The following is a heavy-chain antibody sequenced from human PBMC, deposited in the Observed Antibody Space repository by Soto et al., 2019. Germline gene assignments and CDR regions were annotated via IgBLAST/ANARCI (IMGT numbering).Heavy chain of an antibody. CDR2: ISFDGSNK. CDR1: GFTFSYYP. Sequence: QMQLVESGGGVVQPGRSLRLSCAASGFTFSYYPMHWVRQAPGKGLEWVAVISFDGSNKYYADSVQGRFTISKDKSKNTFSLQMHSLRGEATAVYYCARLPWALVAVLYIYPLDGRDPMSDLDVWGQGTTVTVSS. J-gene: IGHJ6*02. V-gene: IGHV3-30-3*01. D-gene: IGHD6-19*01. CDR3: ARLPWALVAVLYIYPLDGRDPMSDLDV.